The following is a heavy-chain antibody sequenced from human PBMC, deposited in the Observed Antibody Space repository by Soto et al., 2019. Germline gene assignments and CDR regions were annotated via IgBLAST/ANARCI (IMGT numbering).Heavy chain of an antibody. CDR3: AVRGATKDQYFQH. CDR2: IIPIFGTA. CDR1: GGSFSSYA. Sequence: QVQLVQSGAEVKKPGSSVKVSCKASGGSFSSYAITWVRQAPGQGLEWMGGIIPIFGTADYTQKFQGRVTITADESTSTAYMELSSLRSEDTAVYYCAVRGATKDQYFQHWGQGTLVTVSS. J-gene: IGHJ1*01. V-gene: IGHV1-69*12.